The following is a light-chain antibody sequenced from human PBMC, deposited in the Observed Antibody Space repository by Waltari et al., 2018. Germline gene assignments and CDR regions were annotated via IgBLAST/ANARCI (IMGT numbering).Light chain of an antibody. V-gene: IGKV3-11*01. Sequence: VILTPSPATLSLSPGERATPSCRASQSVANYLAWYQQKPGQAPRLLIYGASSRATGIPDRFSGTGSGTEFTLTISSLEPEDFAVYFCQRYSNSPLTFGGGTKVEIK. CDR1: QSVANY. CDR2: GAS. J-gene: IGKJ4*01. CDR3: QRYSNSPLT.